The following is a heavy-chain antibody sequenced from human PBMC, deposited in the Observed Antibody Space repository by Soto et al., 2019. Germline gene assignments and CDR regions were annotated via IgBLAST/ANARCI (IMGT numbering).Heavy chain of an antibody. CDR2: ISAYNGNT. Sequence: ASVKVSCKASGYTFTSYGISWVRQAPGQGLEWMGWISAYNGNTNYAQKLQGRVTMTTDTSTSTAYMELRSLRSDDTAVYYCATVGYSSSWNDAFDIWGQGTMVTVSS. V-gene: IGHV1-18*01. J-gene: IGHJ3*02. CDR3: ATVGYSSSWNDAFDI. D-gene: IGHD6-13*01. CDR1: GYTFTSYG.